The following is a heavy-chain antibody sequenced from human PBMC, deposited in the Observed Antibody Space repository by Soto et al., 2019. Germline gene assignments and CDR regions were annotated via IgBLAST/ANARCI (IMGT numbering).Heavy chain of an antibody. CDR2: IYLGDSNI. V-gene: IGHV5-51*01. CDR1: GYSLTSYW. CDR3: ARQSYCSSTSCYTVDS. D-gene: IGHD2-2*02. Sequence: PGESLKISCKGSGYSLTSYWIGWMRQTPGKGLEWVGMIYLGDSNIRYSPSFEGQVTISADKSITTACLQWSSLKASDTAMYYCARQSYCSSTSCYTVDSWGQGTLVTVSS. J-gene: IGHJ4*02.